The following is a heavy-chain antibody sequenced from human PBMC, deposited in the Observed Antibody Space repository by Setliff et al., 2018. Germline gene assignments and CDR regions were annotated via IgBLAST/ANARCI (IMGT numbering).Heavy chain of an antibody. V-gene: IGHV3-23*05. CDR2: IKDSDYST. CDR1: GFTISGYA. D-gene: IGHD4-17*01. J-gene: IGHJ5*02. Sequence: SCVGSGFTISGYAMTWVRQVPGKGLEWISSIKDSDYSTYYADSVKGRFTISRDNSKNTLYLQMNGLRAEDSALYYCAKDPNGDFFGAFDTWGQGALVTVSS. CDR3: AKDPNGDFFGAFDT.